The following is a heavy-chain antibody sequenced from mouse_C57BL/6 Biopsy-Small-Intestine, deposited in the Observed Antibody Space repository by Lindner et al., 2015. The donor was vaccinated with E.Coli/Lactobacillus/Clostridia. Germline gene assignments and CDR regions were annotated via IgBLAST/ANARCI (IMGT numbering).Heavy chain of an antibody. CDR2: IDPEIGGI. V-gene: IGHV1-15*01. Sequence: VQLQESGAELVRPGASVKLSCKASGYTFTDYEMHWVKQTPVHGLEWIGAIDPEIGGIAYNQKFKGKATLTADKSSSTAYMELRSLTSEDSAVYYCTREGYYDGSYPFAYWGQGTLVTVSA. J-gene: IGHJ3*01. D-gene: IGHD1-1*01. CDR3: TREGYYDGSYPFAY. CDR1: GYTFTDYE.